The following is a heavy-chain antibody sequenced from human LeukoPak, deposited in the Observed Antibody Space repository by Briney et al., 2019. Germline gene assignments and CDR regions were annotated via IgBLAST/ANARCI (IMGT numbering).Heavy chain of an antibody. CDR1: GGSISSYY. CDR3: ARALTDYYGSGSYSP. CDR2: IYYSGST. J-gene: IGHJ4*02. D-gene: IGHD3-10*01. Sequence: SETLSLTCSVSGGSISSYYWNWIRQTPGKGLEWIGYIYYSGSTNYNPSLKSRVTISVDTSKNQFSLKLSSVTAADTAVYYCARALTDYYGSGSYSPWGQGTLVTVSS. V-gene: IGHV4-59*01.